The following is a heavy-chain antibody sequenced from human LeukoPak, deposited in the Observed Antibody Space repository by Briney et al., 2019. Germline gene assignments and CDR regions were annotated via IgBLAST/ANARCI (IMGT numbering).Heavy chain of an antibody. D-gene: IGHD3-3*01. CDR3: ARHTVFGVVADS. CDR1: GGSINSVDYY. Sequence: MTSETLSLTCSVSGGSINSVDYYWSWIRQSPGKGLEWIGYIYHSGTTYFNPSLESRVTISLDTSRNHFSVNLTSVTAADTAVYYCARHTVFGVVADSWGQGTLVIVSS. CDR2: IYHSGTT. J-gene: IGHJ5*01. V-gene: IGHV4-30-4*08.